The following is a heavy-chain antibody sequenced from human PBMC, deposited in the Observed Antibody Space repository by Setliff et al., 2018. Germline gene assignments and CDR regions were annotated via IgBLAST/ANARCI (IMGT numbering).Heavy chain of an antibody. CDR2: IYASGST. CDR1: GGSISSGDHY. CDR3: TKGRVGLAARAGY. J-gene: IGHJ4*02. V-gene: IGHV4-61*02. Sequence: SETLSLTCTVSGGSISSGDHYWSWIRQPAGKGLEWIGRIYASGSTEYNPSLGSRVTISVDTSRNQFSLQLSSVTSADTAIYYCTKGRVGLAARAGYWGQGTLVTVSS. D-gene: IGHD1-26*01.